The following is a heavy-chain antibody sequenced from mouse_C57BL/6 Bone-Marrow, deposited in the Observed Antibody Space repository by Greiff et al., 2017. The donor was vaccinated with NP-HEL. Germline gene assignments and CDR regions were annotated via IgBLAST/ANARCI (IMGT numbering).Heavy chain of an antibody. Sequence: VQLQQSGPELVKPGASVKISCKASRYTFTDYYMNWVKQSHGKSLEWIGDINPNNGGTSYNQKFKGKATLTVDKSSSTAYMELRSLTSEDSAVYYCARSEWDDYFDYWGQGTTLTVSS. CDR3: ARSEWDDYFDY. CDR2: INPNNGGT. D-gene: IGHD4-1*01. CDR1: RYTFTDYY. J-gene: IGHJ2*01. V-gene: IGHV1-26*01.